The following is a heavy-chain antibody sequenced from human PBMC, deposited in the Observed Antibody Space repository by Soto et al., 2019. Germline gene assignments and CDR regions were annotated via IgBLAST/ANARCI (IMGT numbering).Heavy chain of an antibody. CDR2: IGDSGSST. J-gene: IGHJ4*02. Sequence: GGSLRLSCAASGFTFSTFAMNWVRQAPGKGLEWVSAIGDSGSSTYYADSLRGRFTISRDNSKNTLYLQMNSLRAEDTAVYYCAKGAGWLYYFDYWGQATPVTVS. D-gene: IGHD3-9*01. CDR3: AKGAGWLYYFDY. CDR1: GFTFSTFA. V-gene: IGHV3-23*01.